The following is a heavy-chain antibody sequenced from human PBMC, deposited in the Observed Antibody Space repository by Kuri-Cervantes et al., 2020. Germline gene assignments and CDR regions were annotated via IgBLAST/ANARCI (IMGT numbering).Heavy chain of an antibody. CDR1: GGSISSGDYY. CDR3: ARLIGVGAVAGRGYYYYGMDV. D-gene: IGHD6-19*01. J-gene: IGHJ6*02. CDR2: IYTSGST. V-gene: IGHV4-61*08. Sequence: SETLSLTCTVSGGSISSGDYYWSWIRQPPGKGLEWIGRIYTSGSTNYNPSLKSRVTISVDTSKNQFSLKLSSVTAADTAVYYCARLIGVGAVAGRGYYYYGMDVWGQGTTVTVSS.